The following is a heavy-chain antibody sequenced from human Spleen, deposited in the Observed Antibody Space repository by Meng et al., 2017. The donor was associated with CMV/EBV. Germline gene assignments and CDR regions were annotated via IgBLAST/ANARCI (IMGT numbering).Heavy chain of an antibody. CDR2: IYSGGGSP. CDR1: GFTFPSYA. D-gene: IGHD2-8*01. V-gene: IGHV3-23*03. CDR3: ARVYGKGDWFDP. Sequence: GESLKISCAASGFTFPSYAMSWVRQAPGKGLEWVSLIYSGGGSPYYADSVKGRFTISRDNSKNSLFLQMNSLRAEDTAVYYCARVYGKGDWFDPWGQGALVTVSS. J-gene: IGHJ5*02.